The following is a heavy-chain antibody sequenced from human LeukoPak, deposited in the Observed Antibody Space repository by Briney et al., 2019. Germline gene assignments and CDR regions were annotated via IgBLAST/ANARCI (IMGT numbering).Heavy chain of an antibody. J-gene: IGHJ6*02. CDR3: AKDVSQTMGMDV. V-gene: IGHV3-9*01. Sequence: GGSLRLSCAASGFTFDDYAMHWVRQAPGKGLECVSGISWNSGSIGYSDSVKGRFTISRDNAKNSLYLQMNSLRAEDTALYYCAKDVSQTMGMDVWGQGTTVTVSS. CDR2: ISWNSGSI. D-gene: IGHD3-10*01. CDR1: GFTFDDYA.